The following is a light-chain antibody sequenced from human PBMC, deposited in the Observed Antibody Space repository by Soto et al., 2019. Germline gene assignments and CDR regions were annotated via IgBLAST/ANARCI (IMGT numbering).Light chain of an antibody. CDR3: CSYAGSYV. CDR2: DVS. CDR1: SSDVGGYNY. Sequence: QSVLTQPRAVSGSPGQSVTISCTGTSSDVGGYNYVSWYQQHPGKAPKLMIYDVSKRPSGVPDRFSGCKSGNTASLTISGLQAEDEADYYCCSYAGSYVFGTGTKVTVL. J-gene: IGLJ1*01. V-gene: IGLV2-11*01.